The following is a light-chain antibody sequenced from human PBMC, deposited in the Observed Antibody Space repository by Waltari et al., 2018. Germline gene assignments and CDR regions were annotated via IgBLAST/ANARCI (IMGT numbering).Light chain of an antibody. CDR1: NSDVGGYNY. CDR3: SSYTSSTTWV. J-gene: IGLJ3*02. Sequence: QSALTQPASVSGSPGQSIALSCTGTNSDVGGYNYFSWYQQYPDKAPKPLIYDVTTRPPGVSNRFSGSKSGNTASLTIAGLQAEDEADYYCSSYTSSTTWVFGGGTKLTVL. V-gene: IGLV2-14*03. CDR2: DVT.